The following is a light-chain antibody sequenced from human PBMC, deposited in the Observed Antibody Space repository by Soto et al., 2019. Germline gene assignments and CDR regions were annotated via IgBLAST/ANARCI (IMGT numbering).Light chain of an antibody. CDR1: SSNIGAGYD. V-gene: IGLV1-40*01. J-gene: IGLJ3*02. Sequence: QSVLTQPPSVSGAPGQRVTISFTGISSNIGAGYDVHWYQQVPGTAPKLLIYGNNNRPSGVPDRFSGSKSGTSASLAITGLQAEDEADYYCQSYDSSLSGWVFGGGTKLTVL. CDR3: QSYDSSLSGWV. CDR2: GNN.